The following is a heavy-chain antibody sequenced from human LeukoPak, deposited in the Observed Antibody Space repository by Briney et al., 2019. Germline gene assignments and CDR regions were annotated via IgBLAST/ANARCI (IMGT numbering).Heavy chain of an antibody. Sequence: KRSGPVLVKPTETLSLTCTVSDFSVNNDFMGVSWVRQPPGKALEWLAHIFSNDEKSYSPSLRSRPTISKDTSKSQVVLIMTDTDPADTATYYTYDVWGRGTMVTVSS. CDR3: YDV. J-gene: IGHJ2*01. V-gene: IGHV2-26*01. CDR2: IFSNDEK. CDR1: DFSVNNDFMG.